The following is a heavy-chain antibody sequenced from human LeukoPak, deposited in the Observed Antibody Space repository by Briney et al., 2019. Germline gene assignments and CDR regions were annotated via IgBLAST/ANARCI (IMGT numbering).Heavy chain of an antibody. J-gene: IGHJ4*02. CDR2: IYYSGST. CDR3: ASRIGPRRTYYYDSSGYYTYFY. Sequence: SETLSLTCTVSGGSISSSSYYWGWIRQPPGKGLEWIGSIYYSGSTYYNPSLKSRVTISVDTSKNQFSLKLSSVTAADTAVYFCASRIGPRRTYYYDSSGYYTYFYWGQGTLVTVSS. D-gene: IGHD3-22*01. CDR1: GGSISSSSYY. V-gene: IGHV4-39*07.